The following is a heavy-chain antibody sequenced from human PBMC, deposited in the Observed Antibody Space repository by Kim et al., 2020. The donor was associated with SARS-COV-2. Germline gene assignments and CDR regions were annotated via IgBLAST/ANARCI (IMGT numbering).Heavy chain of an antibody. Sequence: GGSLRLSCAASGFTFSSYSMNWVRQAPGKGLEWVSSISSSSSYIYYADSVKGRFTISRDNAKNSLYLQMNSLRAEDTAVYYCARAIPAVAGHAIDYWGQGTLVTVSS. V-gene: IGHV3-21*01. CDR3: ARAIPAVAGHAIDY. CDR2: ISSSSSYI. J-gene: IGHJ4*02. CDR1: GFTFSSYS. D-gene: IGHD6-19*01.